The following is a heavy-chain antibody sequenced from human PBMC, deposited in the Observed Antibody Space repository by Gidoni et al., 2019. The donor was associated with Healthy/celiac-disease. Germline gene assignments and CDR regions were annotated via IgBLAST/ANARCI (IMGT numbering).Heavy chain of an antibody. CDR1: GFTFSSYA. Sequence: EVQLVESGEGLVQPGGSLRLSCAASGFTFSSYAMHWVRQAPGKGLEYVSAISSNGGSTYYADSVKGRFTISRDNSKNTLYLQMGSLRAEDMAVYYCARAQNYGEGAFDIWGQGTMVTVSS. D-gene: IGHD4-17*01. CDR3: ARAQNYGEGAFDI. V-gene: IGHV3-64*02. CDR2: ISSNGGST. J-gene: IGHJ3*02.